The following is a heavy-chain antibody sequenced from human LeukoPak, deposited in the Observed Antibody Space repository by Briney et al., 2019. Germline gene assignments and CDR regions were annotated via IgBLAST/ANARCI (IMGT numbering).Heavy chain of an antibody. CDR3: ARDFTHGGSFDY. Sequence: TSETLSLTCTVSSYSISSGYYWGWIRQPPGKGLEWIGSIYHSGSTYYNPSLKCRVTISVDASKNQFSLKLSSVTAADTAVYYCARDFTHGGSFDYWGQGTLVTVSS. CDR1: SYSISSGYY. CDR2: IYHSGST. V-gene: IGHV4-38-2*02. J-gene: IGHJ4*02. D-gene: IGHD1-26*01.